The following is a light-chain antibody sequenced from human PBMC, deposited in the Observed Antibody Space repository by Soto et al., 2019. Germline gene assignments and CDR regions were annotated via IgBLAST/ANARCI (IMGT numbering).Light chain of an antibody. CDR2: GAS. V-gene: IGKV3-15*01. CDR1: QSVSSN. CDR3: QHRADWPRGS. J-gene: IGKJ2*01. Sequence: EIVMTQSPATLSVSPGERATLSCRASQSVSSNLAWYQQKPGQAPRLLIYGASTRATGIPARFSGSGSGTVFTLTISSLQSEDFAVYYCQHRADWPRGSSGQGTKLEIK.